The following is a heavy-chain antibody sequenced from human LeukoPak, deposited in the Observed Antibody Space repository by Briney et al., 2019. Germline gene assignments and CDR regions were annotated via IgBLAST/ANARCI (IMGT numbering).Heavy chain of an antibody. CDR1: GGSISSYY. CDR2: IYYSGST. J-gene: IGHJ4*02. Sequence: SETLSLTCTVSGGSISSYYWSWIRQPPGKGLEWIGYIYYSGSTNYNPSLKSRVTISVDTSKNQFSLKLSSVTAADTAVYYCARAFSSGWFDYWGQGTLVTVSS. D-gene: IGHD6-19*01. CDR3: ARAFSSGWFDY. V-gene: IGHV4-59*01.